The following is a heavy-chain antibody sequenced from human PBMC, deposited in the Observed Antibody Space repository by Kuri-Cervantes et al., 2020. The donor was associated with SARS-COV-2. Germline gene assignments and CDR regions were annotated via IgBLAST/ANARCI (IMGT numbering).Heavy chain of an antibody. D-gene: IGHD3-10*01. J-gene: IGHJ4*02. CDR2: IYTSGST. CDR1: GGSISSGSYY. CDR3: ARDLNGGSDY. V-gene: IGHV4-61*02. Sequence: SETLSLTCTVSGGSISSGSYYWSWILQPAGKGLEWIGRIYTSGSTNYNPSLKSRITISVDTSKNQFSLKLSSVTSADTAVYYCARDLNGGSDYWGQGTLVTVSS.